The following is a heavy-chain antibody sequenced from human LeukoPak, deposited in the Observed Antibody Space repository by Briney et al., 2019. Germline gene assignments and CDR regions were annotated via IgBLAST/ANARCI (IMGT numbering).Heavy chain of an antibody. CDR3: AKGGDYSDFDY. J-gene: IGHJ4*02. D-gene: IGHD2-21*01. V-gene: IGHV3-30*02. Sequence: GGSPRLSCAASGFTFSSYEMNWVRQAPGKGLEWVAFIRYDGSNKYYADSVKGRFTISRDNSKNTLYLQMNSLRAEDTAVYYCAKGGDYSDFDYWGQGTLVTVSS. CDR2: IRYDGSNK. CDR1: GFTFSSYE.